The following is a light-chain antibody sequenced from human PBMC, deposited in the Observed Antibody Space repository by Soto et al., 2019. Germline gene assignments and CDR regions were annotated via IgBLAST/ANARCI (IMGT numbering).Light chain of an antibody. V-gene: IGKV1-9*01. CDR1: QGISSY. CDR2: AAS. J-gene: IGKJ3*01. Sequence: DIQLTQSPSFLSASVGDRVTITCRASQGISSYLAWYQQKPGKAPKLLIYAASTLQSGVPSRFSGSGSGTEFTLTISSLQPEDFVTYYCQQLNSWGVTFGPGTKVDIK. CDR3: QQLNSWGVT.